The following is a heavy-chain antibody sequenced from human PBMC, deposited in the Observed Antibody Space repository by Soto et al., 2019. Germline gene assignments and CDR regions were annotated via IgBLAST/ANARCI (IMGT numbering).Heavy chain of an antibody. CDR1: GFTFSSDW. CDR2: INTDGRGT. D-gene: IGHD5-18*01. V-gene: IGHV3-74*01. J-gene: IGHJ4*02. CDR3: VGYSYGPPGFDY. Sequence: GGSLRLSCAASGFTFSSDWMHWVRQAPGKGLVWVSRINTDGRGTSYAESVKGRFTISRDNAKNTLYLQMDSLRDEDTAEYYCVGYSYGPPGFDYWGQGTQVTVSS.